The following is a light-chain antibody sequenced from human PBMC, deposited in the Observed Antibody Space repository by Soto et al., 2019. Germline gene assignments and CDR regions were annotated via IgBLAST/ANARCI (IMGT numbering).Light chain of an antibody. CDR2: DAS. CDR1: QSVSSY. J-gene: IGKJ2*02. V-gene: IGKV3-11*01. Sequence: EIVLTQSPATLSLSPGERATLSCRASQSVSSYLAWYQQKPGQAPRLLIYDASNMATGIPARFSGSGSGTDFTLTISSLEPEDFAVYYCQQRSNWPPWTFGQGTKLDIK. CDR3: QQRSNWPPWT.